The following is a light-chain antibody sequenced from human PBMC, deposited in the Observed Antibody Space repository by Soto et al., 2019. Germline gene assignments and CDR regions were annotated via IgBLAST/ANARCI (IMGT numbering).Light chain of an antibody. Sequence: EIVLTQSPANLSVSVGGSATLPCRASQSVSLSLAWFQMRPGQPPRLLIYGASTRATDIPARFSGSGSATDFTLTISSLQSEDFAVYFCQQYHIWPSWTFGQGTKVDIK. CDR2: GAS. V-gene: IGKV3-15*01. CDR3: QQYHIWPSWT. CDR1: QSVSLS. J-gene: IGKJ1*01.